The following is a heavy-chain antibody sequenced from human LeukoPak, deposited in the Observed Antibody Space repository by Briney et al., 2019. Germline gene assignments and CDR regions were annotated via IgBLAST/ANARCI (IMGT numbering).Heavy chain of an antibody. Sequence: PGRSLRLSCAASGFTLSTYAMHWVRQAPGKGLEWVAVISYDGTDTYYADSVKGRFTISRGTSKNSLYLQMTSLRPEDTAVFYCARIRGGPIAYWGQGTLVTVSS. J-gene: IGHJ4*02. CDR3: ARIRGGPIAY. CDR1: GFTLSTYA. V-gene: IGHV3-30-3*01. CDR2: ISYDGTDT. D-gene: IGHD3-16*01.